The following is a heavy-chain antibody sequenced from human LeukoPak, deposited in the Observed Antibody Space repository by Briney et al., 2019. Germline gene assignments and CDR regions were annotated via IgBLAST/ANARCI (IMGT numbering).Heavy chain of an antibody. CDR3: ARGYRGSSYNWFDL. V-gene: IGHV4-34*01. Sequence: SETLSLTCALYGGSFSGYYWSWLRQPPGKGLEWIGEINHSGSTNYNPSLKSRVTISVDTSKNQFSLKLSSVTAADTAVYYCARGYRGSSYNWFDLWGQGTLVSVSS. CDR2: INHSGST. J-gene: IGHJ5*02. D-gene: IGHD1-26*01. CDR1: GGSFSGYY.